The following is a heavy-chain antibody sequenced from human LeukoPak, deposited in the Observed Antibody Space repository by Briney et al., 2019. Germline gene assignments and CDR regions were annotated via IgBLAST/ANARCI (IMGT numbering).Heavy chain of an antibody. V-gene: IGHV4-34*01. Sequence: SETLSLTCAVYGGSFTDSYWSWIRQPPGEGLEWIGEINHDGSTNYNPSLKSRVTISVDTSENQFSLNLSSVTAADTALYYCARGSNSVAYWGQGTLVTVSS. CDR2: INHDGST. D-gene: IGHD4-23*01. CDR3: ARGSNSVAY. J-gene: IGHJ4*02. CDR1: GGSFTDSY.